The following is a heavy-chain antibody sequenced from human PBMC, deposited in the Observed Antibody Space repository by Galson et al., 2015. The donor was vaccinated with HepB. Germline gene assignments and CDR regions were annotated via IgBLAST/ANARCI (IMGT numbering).Heavy chain of an antibody. J-gene: IGHJ6*03. Sequence: SVKVSCKASGYTFTSYAMNWVRQAPGQGLEWMGWINTNTGNPTYAQGFTGRFVFSLDTSVSTAYLQICSLKAEDTAVYYCARSGYYHYYYYYMDVWGKGTTVTVSS. D-gene: IGHD3-22*01. CDR1: GYTFTSYA. CDR3: ARSGYYHYYYYYMDV. V-gene: IGHV7-4-1*01. CDR2: INTNTGNP.